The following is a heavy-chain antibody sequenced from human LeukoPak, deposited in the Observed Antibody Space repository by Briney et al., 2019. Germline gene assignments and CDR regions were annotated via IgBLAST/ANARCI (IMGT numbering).Heavy chain of an antibody. CDR2: IYYSGST. V-gene: IGHV4-39*07. CDR3: TRDAEISGYTWFNWFDP. D-gene: IGHD3-22*01. CDR1: GGSISSSSYY. Sequence: PSETLSLTCTVSGGSISSSSYYWGWIRQPPGKGLEWIGSIYYSGSTYYNPSLKSRVTISVDTSKNQFSLKLSSVTAADTAVYYCTRDAEISGYTWFNWFDPWGQGILVTVSS. J-gene: IGHJ5*02.